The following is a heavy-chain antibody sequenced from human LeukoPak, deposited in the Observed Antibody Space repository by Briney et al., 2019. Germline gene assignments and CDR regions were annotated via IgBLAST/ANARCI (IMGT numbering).Heavy chain of an antibody. CDR2: ISSSGSYT. D-gene: IGHD3/OR15-3a*01. CDR3: ARGRTEAGYGMDV. CDR1: GFTFSSYS. Sequence: GGSLRLSCAASGFTFSSYSMNWVRQAPGKGLEWVSSISSSGSYTYYADSVKGRFTISRDNAKNSLYLQMNSLRDEDMAVYSCARGRTEAGYGMDVWGQGTTVTVSS. V-gene: IGHV3-21*01. J-gene: IGHJ6*02.